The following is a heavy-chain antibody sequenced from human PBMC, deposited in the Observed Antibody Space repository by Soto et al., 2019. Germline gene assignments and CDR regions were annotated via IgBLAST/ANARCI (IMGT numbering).Heavy chain of an antibody. Sequence: GGSLRLSCAASGFILSSYWMHWVRQAPGKGLVWVSRLHSDGSTTTYTDSVKGRSTISRDNAKNTLYLQMNSLRAEDTAVYYCARELPTTIRGGYYYSYGMDVWGQGTTVTRLL. CDR3: ARELPTTIRGGYYYSYGMDV. J-gene: IGHJ6*02. V-gene: IGHV3-74*03. CDR1: GFILSSYW. CDR2: LHSDGSTT. D-gene: IGHD2-2*02.